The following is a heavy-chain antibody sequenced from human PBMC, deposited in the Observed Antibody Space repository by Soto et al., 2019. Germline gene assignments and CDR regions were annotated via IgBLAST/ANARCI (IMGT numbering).Heavy chain of an antibody. CDR1: GFIFSDYA. CDR3: AKDGVDHNSVWDPFDI. J-gene: IGHJ3*02. CDR2: MGGANGDT. D-gene: IGHD2-15*01. V-gene: IGHV3-23*01. Sequence: EVQMLESGGGLVQPGGSLRLSCAASGFIFSDYAMSWVRQAPGKGLEWVAGMGGANGDTYYAESVRGRFVISRDNSKSTLFLQLNSLRAEDTAVYFCAKDGVDHNSVWDPFDIWGQGTLVTVSS.